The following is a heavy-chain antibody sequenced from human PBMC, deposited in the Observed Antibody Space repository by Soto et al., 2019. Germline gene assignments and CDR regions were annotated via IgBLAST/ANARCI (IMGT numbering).Heavy chain of an antibody. CDR2: INPQTGGT. CDR1: GYTFTGYY. V-gene: IGHV1-2*02. Sequence: ASVKVSSKAPGYTFTGYYIHWLREAPGQGLEWMGWINPQTGGTSYGQKFQGRVTLSRDTSINTAYLELSRLRFDDAAVYFCARERYQVISDGMDVWGQGTTVTVSS. CDR3: ARERYQVISDGMDV. D-gene: IGHD2-2*01. J-gene: IGHJ6*02.